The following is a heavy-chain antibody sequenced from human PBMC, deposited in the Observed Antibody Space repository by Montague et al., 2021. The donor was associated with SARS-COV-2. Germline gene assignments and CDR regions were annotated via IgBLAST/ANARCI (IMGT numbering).Heavy chain of an antibody. Sequence: SETLSLTCTVSGVAVLRRRSDWLTSELQSPCKLVCCLQYGGRSSYNSSLKSRVTISVDTSKNQVSLNLRSVTAADTAVYFCVRADRRDPDTPHLYYYKGMDLWGQGTTVTVSS. V-gene: IGHV4-59*02. CDR3: VRADRRDPDTPHLYYYKGMDL. CDR2: LQYGGRS. CDR1: GVAVLRRR. D-gene: IGHD2-15*01. J-gene: IGHJ6*02.